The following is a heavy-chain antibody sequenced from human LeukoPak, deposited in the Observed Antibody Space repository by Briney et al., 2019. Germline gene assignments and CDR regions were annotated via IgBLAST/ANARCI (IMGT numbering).Heavy chain of an antibody. CDR3: ALYLRVRGDY. V-gene: IGHV3-23*01. Sequence: PGGSLRLSCAASGFTFSNYAMSRVRQAPGRGLEWVSAISGGGVSTYYTDSVKGRFTISRDNSKNTLYLQMNSLRAEDTAVYYCALYLRVRGDYWGQGTLVSVSS. J-gene: IGHJ4*02. CDR2: ISGGGVST. D-gene: IGHD3-10*01. CDR1: GFTFSNYA.